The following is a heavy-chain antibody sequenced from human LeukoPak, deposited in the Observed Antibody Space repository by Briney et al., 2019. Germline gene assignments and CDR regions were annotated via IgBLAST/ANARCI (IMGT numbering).Heavy chain of an antibody. J-gene: IGHJ4*02. CDR1: GYTFTSYA. Sequence: ASVKVSCKASGYTFTSYAMNWVRQAPGQGLEWMGWINTNTGNPTYAQGFTGRFVFSLDTSVSTAYLQISSLKAEDTAVYYCARDLFPEPSIDYIISPTRGYWGQGTLVTVSS. D-gene: IGHD4/OR15-4a*01. CDR2: INTNTGNP. V-gene: IGHV7-4-1*02. CDR3: ARDLFPEPSIDYIISPTRGY.